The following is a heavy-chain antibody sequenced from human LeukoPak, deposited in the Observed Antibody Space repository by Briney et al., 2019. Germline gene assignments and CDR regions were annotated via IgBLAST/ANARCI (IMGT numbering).Heavy chain of an antibody. J-gene: IGHJ4*02. CDR1: GYTFTNYY. CDR2: INPKSGGT. CDR3: VPSNSFEYYFDY. Sequence: GASVKVSCKASGYTFTNYYMHWVRQAPGQGLEWMGWINPKSGGTNYAQKFQGRVTMTRDTSISTAYMELNRLRSDDTAVYYCVPSNSFEYYFDYWGQGTLVTVSS. V-gene: IGHV1-2*02. D-gene: IGHD3-16*01.